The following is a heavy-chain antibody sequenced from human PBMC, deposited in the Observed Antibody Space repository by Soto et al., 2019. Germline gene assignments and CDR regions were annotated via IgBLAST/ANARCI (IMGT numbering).Heavy chain of an antibody. CDR1: GGSISSSNW. CDR3: ASWKYEETRDYYYYGMDV. D-gene: IGHD1-1*01. J-gene: IGHJ6*02. CDR2: IYHSGST. Sequence: SETLSLTCAVSGGSISSSNWWSWVRQPPGKGLEWIGEIYHSGSTNYNPSLKSRVTISVDKSKKKFSLKLSSVTAADTAVYYRASWKYEETRDYYYYGMDVWGQGTTVT. V-gene: IGHV4-4*02.